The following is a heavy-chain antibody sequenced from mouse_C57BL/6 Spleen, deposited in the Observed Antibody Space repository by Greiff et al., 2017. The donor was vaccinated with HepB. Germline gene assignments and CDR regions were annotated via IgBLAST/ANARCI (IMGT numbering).Heavy chain of an antibody. D-gene: IGHD2-10*01. Sequence: EVKVVESGGGLVKPGGSLKLSCAASGFTFSDYGMHWVRQAPEKGLEWVAYISSGSSTIYYADTVKGRFTISRDNAKNTLFLQRTSLRSEDTAMYYCARSYYGNYVAWFAYWGQGTLVTVSA. J-gene: IGHJ3*01. CDR1: GFTFSDYG. CDR2: ISSGSSTI. V-gene: IGHV5-17*01. CDR3: ARSYYGNYVAWFAY.